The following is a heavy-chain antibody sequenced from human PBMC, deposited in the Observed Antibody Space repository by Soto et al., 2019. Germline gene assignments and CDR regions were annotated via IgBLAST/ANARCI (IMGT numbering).Heavy chain of an antibody. Sequence: QVQLVESGGGVVHHGRSLRLSCAASGFTFSSYAMHWVRQAPGKGLEWVAVIWYDGSNKYYADSVKGRFTISRDNSKNTLYLQMNSLRCEDTAVYHCARCHYAVSARTYGMDVWGQGTTVTVS. J-gene: IGHJ6*02. CDR3: ARCHYAVSARTYGMDV. CDR1: GFTFSSYA. V-gene: IGHV3-33*01. D-gene: IGHD3-10*01. CDR2: IWYDGSNK.